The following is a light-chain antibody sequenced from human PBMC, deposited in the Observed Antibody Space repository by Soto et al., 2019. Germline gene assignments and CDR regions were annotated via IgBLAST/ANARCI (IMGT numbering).Light chain of an antibody. Sequence: QSVLTQPPSVSGAPGQRVTISCTGSSSNIGADYDVHWYQQLPGTAPKVLIYGNSDRPSGVPDRFSGSKSGTSASLAITGLQAEDEADYYCQSYDSSLSVLYVFGTGTKVTVL. CDR2: GNS. CDR3: QSYDSSLSVLYV. J-gene: IGLJ1*01. CDR1: SSNIGADYD. V-gene: IGLV1-40*01.